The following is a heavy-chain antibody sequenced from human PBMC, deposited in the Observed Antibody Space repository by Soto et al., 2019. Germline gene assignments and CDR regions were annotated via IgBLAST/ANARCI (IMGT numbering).Heavy chain of an antibody. CDR3: ARDQANYYGSGSYYKSYYYCGMDV. J-gene: IGHJ6*02. CDR1: GYTFTSYG. V-gene: IGHV1-18*01. Sequence: ASVKVSCKASGYTFTSYGISWVRQAPGQGLEWMGWISAYNGNTNYAQKLQGRVTMTTDTSTSTAYMELRSLRSDDTAVYYCARDQANYYGSGSYYKSYYYCGMDVWGQGTTVTVSS. D-gene: IGHD3-10*01. CDR2: ISAYNGNT.